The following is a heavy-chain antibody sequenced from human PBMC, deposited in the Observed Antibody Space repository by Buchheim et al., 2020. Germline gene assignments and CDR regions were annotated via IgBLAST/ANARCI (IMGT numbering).Heavy chain of an antibody. D-gene: IGHD1-26*01. CDR3: ATGGGYGY. Sequence: EVQLVESGGGLVQPGGSLRLSCAASGFTFSSYWMHWVRQAPGKGLVWVSHIKTDGVTTNYADSVKGRFTISSDNAKNTLYLQMNSLRAEDTAVYYCATGGGYGYWGQGTL. CDR2: IKTDGVTT. V-gene: IGHV3-74*01. CDR1: GFTFSSYW. J-gene: IGHJ4*02.